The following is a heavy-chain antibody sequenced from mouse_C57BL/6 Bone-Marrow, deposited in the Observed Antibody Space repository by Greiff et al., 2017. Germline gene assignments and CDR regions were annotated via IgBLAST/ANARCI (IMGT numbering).Heavy chain of an antibody. CDR1: GFTFSSYG. CDR3: ARRYYYGSSLGYFDV. CDR2: ISSGGSYT. D-gene: IGHD1-1*01. Sequence: EVMLVESGGDLVKPGGSLKLSCAASGFTFSSYGMSWVRQTPDKRLEWVATISSGGSYTYYPDSVKGRFTISRDNAKTTLYLQMSSLKSEDTAMYYCARRYYYGSSLGYFDVWGTGTTVTVSS. J-gene: IGHJ1*03. V-gene: IGHV5-6*02.